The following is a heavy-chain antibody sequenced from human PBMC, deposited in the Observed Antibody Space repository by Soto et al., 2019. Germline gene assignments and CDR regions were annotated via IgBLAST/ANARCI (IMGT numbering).Heavy chain of an antibody. D-gene: IGHD5-12*01. V-gene: IGHV3-9*01. CDR2: ISWNSGSI. CDR3: AKDIYRVAMILDY. J-gene: IGHJ4*02. Sequence: EVQLVESGGGLVQPGRSLRLSCAASGFTFDDYAMHWVRQAPGKGLEWVYGISWNSGSIGYADSVKGRFTISRDNAKNSLYLEMNSLRSDYTALYYCAKDIYRVAMILDYWGQGTLVTVSS. CDR1: GFTFDDYA.